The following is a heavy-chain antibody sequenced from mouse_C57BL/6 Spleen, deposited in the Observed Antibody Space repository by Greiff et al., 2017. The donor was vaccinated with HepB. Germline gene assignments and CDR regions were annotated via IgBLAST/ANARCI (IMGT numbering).Heavy chain of an antibody. D-gene: IGHD1-1*01. CDR1: GYTFTSYW. CDR3: ARRAGSSPWYFDV. CDR2: IDPSDSYT. J-gene: IGHJ1*03. Sequence: QVQLQQPGAELVMPGASVKLSCKASGYTFTSYWMHWVKQRPGQGLEWIGEIDPSDSYTNYNQKFKGKSTLTVDKSSSTAYMQLSSLTSEDSAVYYCARRAGSSPWYFDVWGTGTTATVSS. V-gene: IGHV1-69*01.